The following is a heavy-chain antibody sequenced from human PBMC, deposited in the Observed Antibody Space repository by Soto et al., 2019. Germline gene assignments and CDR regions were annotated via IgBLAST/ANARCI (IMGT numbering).Heavy chain of an antibody. D-gene: IGHD2-2*01. CDR1: GDYIHVGGYY. Sequence: SETLSLTCSVSGDYIHVGGYYWTWIRQRPGKGLEWMGYIYYTGKTYYNPSLESRLTMSVGRSKNQFSLRLTSVTAADTAVYFCGRDLTSNANCIDPWGQGTLVTVSS. J-gene: IGHJ5*02. CDR2: IYYTGKT. V-gene: IGHV4-30-4*01. CDR3: GRDLTSNANCIDP.